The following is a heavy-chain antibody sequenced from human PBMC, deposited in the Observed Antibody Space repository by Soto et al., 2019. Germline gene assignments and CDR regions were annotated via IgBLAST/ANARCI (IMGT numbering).Heavy chain of an antibody. CDR1: ADIFNNYY. CDR3: SKHCGGDCSNGFDI. D-gene: IGHD2-21*02. CDR2: MTPSDGST. J-gene: IGHJ3*02. Sequence: QLHLVQSGAEVKEPGASVKVSCKTSADIFNNYYMHWVRQAPGQGLEWMGVMTPSDGSTNYAQSFQGRVTMTRDTSTRTVYVELSSVSSEDTAVYYCSKHCGGDCSNGFDIWGQGTKVTVSS. V-gene: IGHV1-46*02.